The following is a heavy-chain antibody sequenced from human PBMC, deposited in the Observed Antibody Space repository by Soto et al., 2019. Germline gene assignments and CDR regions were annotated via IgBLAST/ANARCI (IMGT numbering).Heavy chain of an antibody. D-gene: IGHD5-12*01. CDR1: GYSFTSYW. CDR3: AKLSGYDPQQHLEV. Sequence: GESLKISCKGSGYSFTSYWISWVRQMPGKGLEWMGRIDPSDSYTNYSPSFQGHVTISTDKSISTAYLQWSGLKASDTAMYYCAKLSGYDPQQHLEVWGQGTLVTVSS. V-gene: IGHV5-10-1*01. CDR2: IDPSDSYT. J-gene: IGHJ4*02.